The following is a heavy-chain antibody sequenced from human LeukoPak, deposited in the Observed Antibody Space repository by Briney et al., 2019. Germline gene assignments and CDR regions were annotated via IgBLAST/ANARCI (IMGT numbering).Heavy chain of an antibody. J-gene: IGHJ4*02. V-gene: IGHV3-21*04. CDR2: ISSSSSYI. CDR3: AKGSIGYCSSTSCSTFDY. D-gene: IGHD2-2*02. CDR1: GFTFSSYS. Sequence: PGGSLRLSCAASGFTFSSYSMNWVRQAPGKGLEWVSSISSSSSYIYYADSVKGRFTISRDNAKNSLYLQMNSLRTEDTALYYCAKGSIGYCSSTSCSTFDYWGQGTLVTVSS.